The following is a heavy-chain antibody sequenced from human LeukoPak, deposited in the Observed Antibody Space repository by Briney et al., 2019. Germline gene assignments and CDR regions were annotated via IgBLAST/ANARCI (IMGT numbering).Heavy chain of an antibody. CDR1: GYTFTGYY. CDR3: AITNVPAGAFDI. CDR2: INPSGGST. V-gene: IGHV1-46*01. D-gene: IGHD1-14*01. J-gene: IGHJ3*02. Sequence: ASVKVSCKASGYTFTGYYMHWVRQAPGQGLEWMGWINPSGGSTSYAQKFQGRVTMTRDTSTSTVYMELSSLRSEDTAMYYCAITNVPAGAFDIWGQGTMVTVSS.